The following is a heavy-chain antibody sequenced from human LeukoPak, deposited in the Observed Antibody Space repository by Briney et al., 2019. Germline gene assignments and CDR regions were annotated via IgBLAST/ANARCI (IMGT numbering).Heavy chain of an antibody. V-gene: IGHV1-2*06. CDR2: MNGNSGVT. Sequence: ASVKVSCKASAYTFTDYFIHWVRQAPGQGPEWMGRMNGNSGVTMYAQTLQDRVTMTRDTYIRKAYMERSRLTSDDTAVYYCARDLSSTSNWEFDYWGQGTLVTVSS. CDR3: ARDLSSTSNWEFDY. J-gene: IGHJ4*02. CDR1: AYTFTDYF. D-gene: IGHD7-27*01.